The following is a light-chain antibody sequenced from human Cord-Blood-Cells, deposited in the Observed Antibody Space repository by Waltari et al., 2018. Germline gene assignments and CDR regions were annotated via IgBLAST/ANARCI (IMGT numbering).Light chain of an antibody. V-gene: IGLV2-23*01. Sequence: QSALTQPASVSGSPGQSITISCTGHHRDVGSYNLVSLYQQHPGKAPKPMIYEGSKRPSGVSNRFSGSKSGNTASRTISGLQAEDEADYYCCSYAGSSVFGTGTKVTVL. CDR1: HRDVGSYNL. CDR2: EGS. CDR3: CSYAGSSV. J-gene: IGLJ1*01.